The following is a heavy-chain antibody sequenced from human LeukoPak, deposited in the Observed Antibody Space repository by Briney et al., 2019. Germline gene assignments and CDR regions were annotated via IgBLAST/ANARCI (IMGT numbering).Heavy chain of an antibody. J-gene: IGHJ3*02. D-gene: IGHD3-22*01. Sequence: SETLSLTCIVSGGSIRSTSYYWGWIRQPPGKGLDWIASMYYSGSAYYNPSLKSRVTISVDTSKNQFSLKLSSVTAADTAVYFCARGPYSYDSSGAFDIWGQGTMVTVSS. CDR2: MYYSGSA. CDR3: ARGPYSYDSSGAFDI. CDR1: GGSIRSTSYY. V-gene: IGHV4-39*07.